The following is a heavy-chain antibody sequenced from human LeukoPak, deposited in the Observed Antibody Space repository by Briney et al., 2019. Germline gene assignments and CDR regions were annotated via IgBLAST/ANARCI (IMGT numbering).Heavy chain of an antibody. CDR1: GFTFSNFA. Sequence: PGGSLRLSCAASGFTFSNFAMTWVRQAPGKGLEWVSSIVGSSSTYYADSLKGRFTISRDNAKNTLYLQLNSLRAEDTAVYYCARSEYAFDYWGQGTLVTVSS. J-gene: IGHJ4*02. D-gene: IGHD2-2*01. CDR3: ARSEYAFDY. CDR2: IVGSSST. V-gene: IGHV3-21*01.